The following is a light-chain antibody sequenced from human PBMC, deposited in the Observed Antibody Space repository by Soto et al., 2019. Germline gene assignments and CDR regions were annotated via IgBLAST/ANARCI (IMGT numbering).Light chain of an antibody. Sequence: EIVLTQSPATLSLSPGERATLSCRASQSVSRYLAWYQHKVGQAPRLLIYDASSRATGIPDRFSGAGSGTEFTLTISRVAPEDYAVYYCRQYNTSPWTFGQGTKV. CDR1: QSVSRY. J-gene: IGKJ1*01. CDR3: RQYNTSPWT. CDR2: DAS. V-gene: IGKV3-20*01.